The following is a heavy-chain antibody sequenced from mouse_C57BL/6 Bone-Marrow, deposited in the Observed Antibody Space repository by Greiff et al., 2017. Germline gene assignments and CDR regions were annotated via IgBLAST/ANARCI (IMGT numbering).Heavy chain of an antibody. Sequence: DVMLVESEGGLVQPGSSMKLSCTASGFTFSDYYMAWVRQVPEKGLEWVANINYDGSSTYYLDSLKSRFIISRDNAKNILYLQMSSLKSEDTATYYCAREASPGYFDVWGTGTTVTVSS. CDR2: INYDGSST. CDR3: AREASPGYFDV. J-gene: IGHJ1*03. CDR1: GFTFSDYY. V-gene: IGHV5-16*01. D-gene: IGHD6-1*01.